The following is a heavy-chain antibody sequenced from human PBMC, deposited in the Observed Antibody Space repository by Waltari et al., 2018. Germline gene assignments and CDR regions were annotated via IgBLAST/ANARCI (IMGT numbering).Heavy chain of an antibody. J-gene: IGHJ3*02. V-gene: IGHV3-53*02. Sequence: EVQLVETGGGLIQPGGSLRLSCAASGFTVSSRYMTWVRQAPGKGPEWVSVIYRGGSTFYADPVKGRFTISRDDSKNTLYLQMSNLRAEDTAVYYCARDHGVSYLEGALDIWGQGTMVTVSS. CDR2: IYRGGST. D-gene: IGHD1-26*01. CDR1: GFTVSSRY. CDR3: ARDHGVSYLEGALDI.